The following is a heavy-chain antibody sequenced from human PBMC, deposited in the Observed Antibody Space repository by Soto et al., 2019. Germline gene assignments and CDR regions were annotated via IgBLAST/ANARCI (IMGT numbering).Heavy chain of an antibody. V-gene: IGHV3-30*04. CDR3: AREFGVADYFDY. CDR1: GFTFGSYA. D-gene: IGHD6-19*01. J-gene: IGHJ4*02. CDR2: IWYDGTNK. Sequence: GGSLRLSCAASGFTFGSYAMHWVRQAPGKGLEWVALIWYDGTNKNYADSVKGRFTISRDNFKNTLFLQMTSLRPEDTAVYYCAREFGVADYFDYWGQGTRVTVSS.